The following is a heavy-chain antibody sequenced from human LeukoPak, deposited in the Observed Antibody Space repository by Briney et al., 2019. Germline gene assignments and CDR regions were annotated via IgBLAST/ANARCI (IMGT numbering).Heavy chain of an antibody. J-gene: IGHJ4*02. D-gene: IGHD3-22*01. Sequence: KSSETLSLTCTVSGGSISSGDYYWSWIRQPPGKGLEWIGYIYYSWSTYYNPSLKRRLTISVDTSKNQFSLTLISVTAADTDVYFCASQFKGAYYGNSGYYLDNWGRGTLVTVSS. CDR2: IYYSWST. V-gene: IGHV4-30-4*01. CDR1: GGSISSGDYY. CDR3: ASQFKGAYYGNSGYYLDN.